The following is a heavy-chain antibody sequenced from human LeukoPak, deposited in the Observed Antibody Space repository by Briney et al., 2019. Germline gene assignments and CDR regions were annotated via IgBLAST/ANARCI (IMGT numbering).Heavy chain of an antibody. CDR2: ISSSSSYI. CDR3: ARSRLDSYYYYYMDV. CDR1: GFTFSSYS. V-gene: IGHV3-21*01. Sequence: GGSLKLSCAASGFTFSSYSMNWVRQAPGKGLEWVSSISSSSSYIYYADSVKGRFTISRDNAKNSLYLQMNSLRAEDTAAYYCARSRLDSYYYYYMDVWGKGTTVTVSS. D-gene: IGHD2-2*01. J-gene: IGHJ6*03.